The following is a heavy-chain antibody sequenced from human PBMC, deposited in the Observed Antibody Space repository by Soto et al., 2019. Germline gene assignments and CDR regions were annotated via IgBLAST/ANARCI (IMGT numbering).Heavy chain of an antibody. Sequence: GGSLRLSCAASGFTFSSYSMNWVRQAPGKGLEWVSSISSSSSYIYYADSVKGRFTISRDNAKNSLYLQMNSLRAEDTAVYYCARDLVVTVFYYYYGMDVWGQGTTVTVSS. J-gene: IGHJ6*02. CDR2: ISSSSSYI. V-gene: IGHV3-21*01. D-gene: IGHD2-8*02. CDR1: GFTFSSYS. CDR3: ARDLVVTVFYYYYGMDV.